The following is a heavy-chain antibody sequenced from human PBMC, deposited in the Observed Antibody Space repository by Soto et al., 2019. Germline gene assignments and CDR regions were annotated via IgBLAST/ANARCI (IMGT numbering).Heavy chain of an antibody. CDR2: ICTSGTT. V-gene: IGHV4-4*09. D-gene: IGHD2-2*01. J-gene: IGHJ6*04. CDR1: GGSIRSYC. CDR3: AGGGWIVVPSRRLLDV. Sequence: QVQLQESGPKLVKPSATLTLSCTVSGGSIRSYCWAWIRQPPGEGLEWIAWICTSGTTNYNPALKRRVAISIDAEKNHLPVQLSPVTCADTTLYHCAGGGWIVVPSRRLLDVWGKGTTVTVSS.